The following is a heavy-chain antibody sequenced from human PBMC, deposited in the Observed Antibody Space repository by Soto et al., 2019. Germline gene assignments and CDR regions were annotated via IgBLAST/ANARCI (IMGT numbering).Heavy chain of an antibody. Sequence: QVQLVQSGAELKKPGASVKVSCKASGYTLTGYYMHWVRQAPGKGLGWMGWINPNSGGTNYAQKFQGWVTMTRDTSISTAYMELSRLRSDDTAVYYCARMYSSSRGGYYYHMDVWGKGTTVTVSS. CDR2: INPNSGGT. CDR1: GYTLTGYY. D-gene: IGHD6-6*01. CDR3: ARMYSSSRGGYYYHMDV. V-gene: IGHV1-2*04. J-gene: IGHJ6*03.